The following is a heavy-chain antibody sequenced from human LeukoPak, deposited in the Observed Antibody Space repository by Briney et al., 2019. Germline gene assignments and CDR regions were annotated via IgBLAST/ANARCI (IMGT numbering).Heavy chain of an antibody. D-gene: IGHD2-2*01. CDR1: GFTFSNYW. J-gene: IGHJ4*02. V-gene: IGHV3-7*01. CDR2: INQYGNDK. CDR3: ARAYQLLFVDTHFDY. Sequence: GGSLRLSCAASGFTFSNYWMSWVRQAPGKGLEWVANINQYGNDKYYVDSVKGRFTISRDNAKKSLYLQMNSLRAEDTAVYYCARAYQLLFVDTHFDYWGQGTLVTVSS.